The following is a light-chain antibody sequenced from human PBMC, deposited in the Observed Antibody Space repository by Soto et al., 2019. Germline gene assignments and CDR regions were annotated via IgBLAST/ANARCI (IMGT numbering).Light chain of an antibody. J-gene: IGLJ3*02. Sequence: QSVLTQPPSVSEAPGQRVTISCTGSSSNIGAGYDVHWYQQLPGTAPKLFIYSNNNRPSGVPDRFSGSKSGTSASLAITGLHAEDEADYYCQSYDSSLSGWVFGGGNKLTVL. CDR3: QSYDSSLSGWV. V-gene: IGLV1-40*01. CDR1: SSNIGAGYD. CDR2: SNN.